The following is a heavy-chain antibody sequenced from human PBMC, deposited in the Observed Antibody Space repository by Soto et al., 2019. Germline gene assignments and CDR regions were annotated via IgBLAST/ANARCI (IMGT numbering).Heavy chain of an antibody. V-gene: IGHV1-18*01. Sequence: ASVKVSCKASGYTFTSYGISWVRQAPGQGLEWMGWISAYNGNTNYAQKLQGRVTMTTDTSTSTAYMELRSLRSYDTAVYYCAREGVVPAAMRDYYYYGMDVWGQGTTVTVSS. CDR2: ISAYNGNT. D-gene: IGHD2-2*01. CDR3: AREGVVPAAMRDYYYYGMDV. CDR1: GYTFTSYG. J-gene: IGHJ6*02.